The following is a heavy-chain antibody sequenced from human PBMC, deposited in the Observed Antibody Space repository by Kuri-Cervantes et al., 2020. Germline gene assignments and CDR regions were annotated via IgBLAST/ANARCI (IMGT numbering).Heavy chain of an antibody. J-gene: IGHJ4*02. D-gene: IGHD6-19*01. CDR3: ARDSSGEGGYFDY. CDR1: GYTFTGYY. Sequence: GGSLRLSCKASGYTFTGYYMHWVRQAPGQGLEWMGWTNPNSGGTNYAQKFQGWVTMTRDTSISTAYMELSRLTSDDTAVYYCARDSSGEGGYFDYWGQGTLVTVSS. CDR2: TNPNSGGT. V-gene: IGHV1-2*04.